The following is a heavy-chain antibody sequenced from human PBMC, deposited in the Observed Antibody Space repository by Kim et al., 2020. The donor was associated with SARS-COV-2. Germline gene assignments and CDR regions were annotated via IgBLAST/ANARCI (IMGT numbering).Heavy chain of an antibody. CDR3: ARAGYYYGSGSYYKRFDY. CDR2: INHSGST. J-gene: IGHJ4*02. CDR1: GGSFSGYY. Sequence: SETLSLTCAVYGGSFSGYYWSWIRQPPGKGLEWIGEINHSGSTNYNPSLKSRVTISVDTSKNQFSLKLSSVTAADTAVYYCARAGYYYGSGSYYKRFDYWGQGTLVTVSS. D-gene: IGHD3-10*01. V-gene: IGHV4-34*01.